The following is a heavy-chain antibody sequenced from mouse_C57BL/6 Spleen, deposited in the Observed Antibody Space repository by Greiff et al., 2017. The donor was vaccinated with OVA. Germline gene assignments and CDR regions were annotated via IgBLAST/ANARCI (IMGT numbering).Heavy chain of an antibody. CDR3: ARGDYDGVDY. CDR2: IDPSDSYT. CDR1: GYTFTSYW. D-gene: IGHD2-4*01. Sequence: VQLQQPGAELVMPGASVKLSCKASGYTFTSYWMHWVKQRPGQGLEWIGEIDPSDSYTNYNQKFKGKSTLTVDKSSSTAYMQRSSLTSEDAAVYYCARGDYDGVDYWGQGTTLTVSS. J-gene: IGHJ2*01. V-gene: IGHV1-69*01.